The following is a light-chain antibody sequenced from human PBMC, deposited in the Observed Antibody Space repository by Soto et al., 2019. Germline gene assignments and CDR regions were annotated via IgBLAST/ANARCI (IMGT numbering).Light chain of an antibody. CDR1: QSVSSN. CDR2: GAS. Sequence: EIVMTQSPATLSVSPGERATLSCRASQSVSSNLAWYQQKPGQAPRLLIYGASTRATGIPARFSGSGSGTEFTLTISSLKSEDFAVYYCQQYNNWHTWTFGQGTKVDIK. V-gene: IGKV3-15*01. J-gene: IGKJ1*01. CDR3: QQYNNWHTWT.